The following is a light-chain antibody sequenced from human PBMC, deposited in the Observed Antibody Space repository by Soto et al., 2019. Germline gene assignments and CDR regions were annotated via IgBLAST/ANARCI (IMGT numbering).Light chain of an antibody. CDR2: EVT. J-gene: IGLJ1*01. CDR1: SRDIGNYNY. CDR3: ASYRSANTLVV. Sequence: SSLSHPASVSWSPGQSITISCPGTSRDIGNYNYVSWYQHHPGKAPKLMIYEVTSRPSGVSDRFSGSKSGMTASLTISGLQPEDEADYFCASYRSANTLVVFGTGTKVTVL. V-gene: IGLV2-14*01.